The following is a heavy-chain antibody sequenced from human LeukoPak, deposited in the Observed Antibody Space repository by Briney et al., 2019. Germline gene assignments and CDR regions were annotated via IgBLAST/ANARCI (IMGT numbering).Heavy chain of an antibody. J-gene: IGHJ5*02. CDR3: ARLTVDPRVGFDP. CDR2: INHSGST. V-gene: IGHV4-34*01. Sequence: SETLSLTCAVYGGSFSGYYWSWIRQPPGKGLERIGEINHSGSTNYNPSLKSRVTISVDTSKNQFSLKLSSVTAADTAVYYCARLTVDPRVGFDPWGQGTLVTVSS. CDR1: GGSFSGYY. D-gene: IGHD1-14*01.